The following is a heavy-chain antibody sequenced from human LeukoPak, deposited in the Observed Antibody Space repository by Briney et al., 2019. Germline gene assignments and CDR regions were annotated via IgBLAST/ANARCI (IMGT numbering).Heavy chain of an antibody. D-gene: IGHD4-11*01. CDR3: AKEKAYMTTPHVYYYYGMDV. J-gene: IGHJ6*04. Sequence: PGGSLRLSCAASGFTFGTYGIHWVRQAPGKGLEWVAVISYDGSNKYYADSVKGRFTISRDNSKNTLYLQMNSLRAEDTAVYYCAKEKAYMTTPHVYYYYGMDVWGKGTTVTVSS. V-gene: IGHV3-30*18. CDR1: GFTFGTYG. CDR2: ISYDGSNK.